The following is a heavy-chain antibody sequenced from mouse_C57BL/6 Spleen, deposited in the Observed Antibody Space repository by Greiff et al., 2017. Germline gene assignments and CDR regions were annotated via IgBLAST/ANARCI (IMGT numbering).Heavy chain of an antibody. CDR3: ARNYDKVWFAY. D-gene: IGHD2-4*01. V-gene: IGHV5-17*01. CDR2: ISSGSSTI. Sequence: EVQLVESGGGLVKPGGSLKLSCAASGFTFSDYGMHWVRQASEKGLEWVAYISSGSSTIYYADTVKGRFTISRDNAKNTLFLQMTSLRSEDTAMYYCARNYDKVWFAYWGQGTLVTVSA. CDR1: GFTFSDYG. J-gene: IGHJ3*01.